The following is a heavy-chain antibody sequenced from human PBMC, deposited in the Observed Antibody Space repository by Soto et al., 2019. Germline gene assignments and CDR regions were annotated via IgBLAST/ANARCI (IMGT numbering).Heavy chain of an antibody. CDR2: IYYSGST. J-gene: IGHJ4*02. CDR1: GGSISSGDYY. CDR3: ARLDVSDFDY. Sequence: SDTLYLTCTVSGGSISSGDYYWSWIRQPPGKGLEWIGYIYYSGSTYYNPSLKSRVTISVDTSKNQFSLKLSSVTAADTAVYYCARLDVSDFDYWGQGTLVTVSS. V-gene: IGHV4-30-4*02.